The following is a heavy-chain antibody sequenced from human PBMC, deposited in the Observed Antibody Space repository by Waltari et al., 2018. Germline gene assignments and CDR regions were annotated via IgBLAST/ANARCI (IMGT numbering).Heavy chain of an antibody. Sequence: VQLVQAGAEVKKPGASVKVSCKVSGSTLTQLSIDWVRQAPGKGLEWMGTFNPDDDETIFAQKFQGRVTMTEDTSTDTAYRELISLRSEDTAVYYCATGLSVVVGFDYWGQGTLVTVSS. CDR1: GSTLTQLS. CDR2: FNPDDDET. V-gene: IGHV1-24*01. D-gene: IGHD2-15*01. J-gene: IGHJ4*02. CDR3: ATGLSVVVGFDY.